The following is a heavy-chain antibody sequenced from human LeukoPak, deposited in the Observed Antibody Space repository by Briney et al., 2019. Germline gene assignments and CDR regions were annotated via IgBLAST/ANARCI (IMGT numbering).Heavy chain of an antibody. CDR3: AREGYGSGSSHFMDV. CDR2: IYYIGTT. V-gene: IGHV4-59*01. Sequence: SETLSLTCTVSGVPITSYFWTWIRQAPGKGLEWIGYIYYIGTTNYNPSLKSRATMSVDMSKNQFSLKLTSVTAADTAVYYCAREGYGSGSSHFMDVWGTGTTVTVSS. CDR1: GVPITSYF. D-gene: IGHD3-10*01. J-gene: IGHJ6*03.